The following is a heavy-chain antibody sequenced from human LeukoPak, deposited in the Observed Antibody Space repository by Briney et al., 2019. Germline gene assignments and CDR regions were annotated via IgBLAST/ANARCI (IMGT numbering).Heavy chain of an antibody. V-gene: IGHV4-39*02. CDR2: ISYSGRT. CDR1: GGSINSSGHY. J-gene: IGHJ4*02. D-gene: IGHD1-26*01. Sequence: SQTLSLTCTVSGGSINSSGHYWGWIRQPPGEGLQWIGSISYSGRTDYNPSLKGRVTISVDTSKNQFSLKLSSVTAADTAVYSCAREDTGSYSRGQYYFDSWGQGTLVTVSS. CDR3: AREDTGSYSRGQYYFDS.